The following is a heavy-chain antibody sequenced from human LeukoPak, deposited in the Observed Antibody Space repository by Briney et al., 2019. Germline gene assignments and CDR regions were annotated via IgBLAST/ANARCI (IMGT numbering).Heavy chain of an antibody. D-gene: IGHD6-13*01. CDR2: ISLRGRT. CDR1: GFTFSSYG. V-gene: IGHV4-34*01. Sequence: GSLRLSCAASGFTFSSYGMHWVRQPPGGGLEWIGEISLRGRTQYNPSLKSRVTISVDTSKNQFSLKLSSVTAADTAVYSCARHSSSWYYFDCWGQGTLVTVS. J-gene: IGHJ4*02. CDR3: ARHSSSWYYFDC.